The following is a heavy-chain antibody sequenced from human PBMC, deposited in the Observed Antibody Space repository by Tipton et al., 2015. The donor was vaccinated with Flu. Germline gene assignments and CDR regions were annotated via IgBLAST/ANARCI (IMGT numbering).Heavy chain of an antibody. D-gene: IGHD3-10*01. CDR2: VSHSGNT. CDR1: DYSISSGYY. Sequence: TLSLTCTVSDYSISSGYYWGWIRQPPGKGLEWIGSVSHSGNTYYEPSLKSRVTISLETFQNHFSLKLISVTAADTAVYYCSRSTYYYGSGTSDYWGQGTLVTVSS. V-gene: IGHV4-38-2*02. J-gene: IGHJ4*02. CDR3: SRSTYYYGSGTSDY.